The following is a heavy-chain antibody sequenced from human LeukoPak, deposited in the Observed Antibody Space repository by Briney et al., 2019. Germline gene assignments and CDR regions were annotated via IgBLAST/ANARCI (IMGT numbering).Heavy chain of an antibody. CDR3: AKEGPYGSGSYYHDY. CDR1: GITFSTYG. V-gene: IGHV3-30*02. J-gene: IGHJ4*02. Sequence: PGGSLRLSCAASGITFSTYGMHWVRQAPGKGLEWVAVIWYDGSNKYYADSVKGRFTISRDNSKNTLYLQMNSLRAEDTAVYYCAKEGPYGSGSYYHDYWGQGTLVTVSS. D-gene: IGHD3-10*01. CDR2: IWYDGSNK.